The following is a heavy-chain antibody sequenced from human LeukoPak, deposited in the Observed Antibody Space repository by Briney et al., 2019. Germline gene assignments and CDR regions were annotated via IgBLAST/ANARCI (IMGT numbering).Heavy chain of an antibody. CDR1: GGSISSYY. V-gene: IGHV4-4*07. D-gene: IGHD3-10*01. CDR2: IYTSGST. J-gene: IGHJ6*03. CDR3: ARGYEFTMVRGAIRDYYYMDV. Sequence: SETLSLTCTVSGGSISSYYWSWIRQPAGKGLEWIGRIYTSGSTNYNPSLKSRVTMSVDTSKNQFSLKLSSVTAADTAVYYCARGYEFTMVRGAIRDYYYMDVWGKGTTVTISS.